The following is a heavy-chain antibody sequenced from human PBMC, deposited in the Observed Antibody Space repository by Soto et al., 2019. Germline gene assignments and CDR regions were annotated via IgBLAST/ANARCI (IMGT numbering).Heavy chain of an antibody. CDR2: IIPIFGTA. V-gene: IGHV1-69*13. Sequence: ASVKVSCKASGGTFSSYAISWVRQAPGQGLEWMGGIIPIFGTANYAQKFQGRVTITADESTSTAYMELSSLRSEDTAVYYCAGAYYGSGSYYGYYFDYWGQGTLVTVSS. D-gene: IGHD3-10*01. CDR3: AGAYYGSGSYYGYYFDY. CDR1: GGTFSSYA. J-gene: IGHJ4*02.